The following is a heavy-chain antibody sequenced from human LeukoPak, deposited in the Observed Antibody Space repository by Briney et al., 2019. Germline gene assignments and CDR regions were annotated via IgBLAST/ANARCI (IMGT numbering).Heavy chain of an antibody. J-gene: IGHJ3*02. CDR1: GGSISSGGYS. CDR3: ARTSIAARRANAFDI. Sequence: RPSETLSLTCAVSGGSISSGGYSWSWIRQPPGKGLEWIGYTYHSGSTYYNPSLKSRVTISVDRSKNQFSLKLSSVTAADTAVYYCARTSIAARRANAFDIWGQGTMVTVSS. D-gene: IGHD6-6*01. CDR2: TYHSGST. V-gene: IGHV4-30-2*01.